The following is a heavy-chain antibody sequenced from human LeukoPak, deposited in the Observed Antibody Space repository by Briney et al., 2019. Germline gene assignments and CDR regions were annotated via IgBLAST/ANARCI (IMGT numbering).Heavy chain of an antibody. Sequence: PGGSLRLSCAASGFTFSSYSMNWVRQAPGKGLEWVSSISSSSSYIYYADSVKGRFTISRDNSKNTLYLQMNSLRAEDTAVYYCARGNYGDYVSSFDRGLGPLDYWGQGTLVTVSS. J-gene: IGHJ4*02. CDR2: ISSSSSYI. CDR3: ARGNYGDYVSSFDRGLGPLDY. D-gene: IGHD4-17*01. CDR1: GFTFSSYS. V-gene: IGHV3-21*01.